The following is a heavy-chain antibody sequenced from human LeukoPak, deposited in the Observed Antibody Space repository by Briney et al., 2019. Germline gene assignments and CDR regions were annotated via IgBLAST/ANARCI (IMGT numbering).Heavy chain of an antibody. V-gene: IGHV4-39*07. CDR3: ATLNYYGSGSYYPHYYYYYMDV. CDR2: IYYSGST. J-gene: IGHJ6*03. CDR1: GGSISSSSYY. Sequence: SETLSLTCTVSGGSISSSSYYWGWIRQPPGKGLEWIGSIYYSGSTYYNPSLKSRFTISVDTSKNQFSLKLSSVTAADTAVYYCATLNYYGSGSYYPHYYYYYMDVWGKGTTVTVSS. D-gene: IGHD3-10*01.